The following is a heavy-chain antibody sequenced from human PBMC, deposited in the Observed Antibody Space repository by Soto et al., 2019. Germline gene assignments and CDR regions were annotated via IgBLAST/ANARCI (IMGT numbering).Heavy chain of an antibody. D-gene: IGHD3-10*01. CDR3: ARASIGYYGSGSTGAYGMDV. CDR2: ISSSSSTI. CDR1: GFTFSSYS. J-gene: IGHJ6*02. Sequence: GGSLRLSCAASGFTFSSYSMNWVRQAPGKGLEWVSYISSSSSTIYYADSVKGRFTISRDNAKNSLYLQMNSLRAEDTAVYYCARASIGYYGSGSTGAYGMDVWGQGTTVTVSS. V-gene: IGHV3-48*01.